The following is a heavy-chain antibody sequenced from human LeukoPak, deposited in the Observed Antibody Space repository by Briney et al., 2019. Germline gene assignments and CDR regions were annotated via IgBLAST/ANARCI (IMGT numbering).Heavy chain of an antibody. D-gene: IGHD3-10*01. V-gene: IGHV1-69*06. CDR1: GGTFSSYA. CDR2: IIPIFGTA. CDR3: ARVYGSGSYYKGYYFDY. J-gene: IGHJ4*02. Sequence: SVKVSCKASGGTFSSYAISWVRQAPGQGLEWMGGIIPIFGTANYAQKFQGRVTITADKSTSTAYMELSSLRSEDTAVYYCARVYGSGSYYKGYYFDYWGQGTLVTVSS.